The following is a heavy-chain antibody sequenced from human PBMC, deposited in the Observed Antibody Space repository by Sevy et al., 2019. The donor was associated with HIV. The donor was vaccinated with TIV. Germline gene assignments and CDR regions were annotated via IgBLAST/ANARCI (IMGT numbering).Heavy chain of an antibody. J-gene: IGHJ4*02. CDR3: ARAPYYYDSSGYSVPFDY. CDR1: GGSISSGGYY. V-gene: IGHV4-31*03. Sequence: SETLSLTYTVSGGSISSGGYYWSWIRQHPGKGLEWIGYIYYSGSTYYNPSLKSRVTISVDTSKNQFSLKLSLATAADTAVYYCARAPYYYDSSGYSVPFDYWGQGTLVTVSS. CDR2: IYYSGST. D-gene: IGHD3-22*01.